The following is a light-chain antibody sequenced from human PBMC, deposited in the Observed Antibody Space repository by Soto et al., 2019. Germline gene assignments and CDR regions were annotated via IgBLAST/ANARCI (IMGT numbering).Light chain of an antibody. CDR3: SAYRRGGTVL. J-gene: IGLJ2*01. Sequence: QSALTQPASVSGSPGQSITISCTGTSSDVGDYNYVSWYQQHPGTAPKLIIYDVSHRPSGLSSLFSGSKFGSTASLTISGLQAEDEAAYYCSAYRRGGTVLFGGGTKVTVL. V-gene: IGLV2-14*03. CDR2: DVS. CDR1: SSDVGDYNY.